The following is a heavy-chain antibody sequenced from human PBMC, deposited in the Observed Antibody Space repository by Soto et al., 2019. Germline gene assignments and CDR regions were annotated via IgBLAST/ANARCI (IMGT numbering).Heavy chain of an antibody. V-gene: IGHV3-74*01. D-gene: IGHD3-10*01. CDR1: GYNFGGFW. Sequence: LRLSCAGSGYNFGGFWMHWGRQAPGKGLVWVSRIDNGGTNTVYADAVKGRFTISRDNAKNTLYLQMNSLRAEDTAVYYCAKDRGSPDAFNIWGQGTMVTVSS. CDR2: IDNGGTNT. J-gene: IGHJ3*02. CDR3: AKDRGSPDAFNI.